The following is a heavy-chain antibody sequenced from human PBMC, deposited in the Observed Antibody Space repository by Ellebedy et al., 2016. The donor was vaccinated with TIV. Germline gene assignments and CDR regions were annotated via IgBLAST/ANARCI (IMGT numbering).Heavy chain of an antibody. Sequence: AASVKVSCKTSGYTFSRHGLNWVRQAPGQGLEWMGWISTYSGNTKYAQKFQGRVTMTTDTSTGTAYMELSSLTSEDTAVYYCARSGDAWGIDFWGQGTLVTVSS. CDR2: ISTYSGNT. V-gene: IGHV1-18*01. CDR3: ARSGDAWGIDF. D-gene: IGHD3-16*01. CDR1: GYTFSRHG. J-gene: IGHJ4*02.